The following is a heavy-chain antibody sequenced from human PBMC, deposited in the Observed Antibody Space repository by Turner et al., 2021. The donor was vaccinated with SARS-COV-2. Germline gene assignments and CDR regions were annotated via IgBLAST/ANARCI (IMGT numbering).Heavy chain of an antibody. Sequence: QVQLVQSGAEVKQPGASVKVTRKASGYTFTVYYVQWVRQAPGQGLEWMGWINPNSGATNYAQKFQGRVTMTRDTSVSTAYMELSRLRSDDTAMYYCAREDNSGWGAFDIWGQVTMVTVSS. J-gene: IGHJ3*02. CDR3: AREDNSGWGAFDI. CDR2: INPNSGAT. CDR1: GYTFTVYY. D-gene: IGHD6-19*01. V-gene: IGHV1-2*02.